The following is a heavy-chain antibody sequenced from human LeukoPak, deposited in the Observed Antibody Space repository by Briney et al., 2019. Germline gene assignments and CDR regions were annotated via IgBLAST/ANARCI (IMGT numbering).Heavy chain of an antibody. V-gene: IGHV3-74*01. J-gene: IGHJ4*02. CDR3: ASSGSYRFDY. Sequence: GGSLRLSCAASGFTFSNYWMHWVRQIPGKGLVWVSRINSEGSSTSDADSVKGRFTISRDNAKNTLFLQMNSLRAEDTAVYYCASSGSYRFDYWGQGTLVTVSS. CDR1: GFTFSNYW. D-gene: IGHD1-26*01. CDR2: INSEGSST.